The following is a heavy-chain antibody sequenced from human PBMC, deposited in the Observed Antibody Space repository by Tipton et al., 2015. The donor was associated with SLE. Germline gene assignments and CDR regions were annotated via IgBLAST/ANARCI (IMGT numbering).Heavy chain of an antibody. V-gene: IGHV4-34*01. CDR2: IYHSGST. CDR3: ATSGSNDY. J-gene: IGHJ4*02. D-gene: IGHD1-26*01. Sequence: TLSLTCEVYGGSFSGYYWGWIRQSPGKGLEWIGEIYHSGSTNYNPSLKSRVTISVDKSKNQFSLKLSSVTAADTAVYYCATSGSNDYWGQGTLVTVSS. CDR1: GGSFSGYY.